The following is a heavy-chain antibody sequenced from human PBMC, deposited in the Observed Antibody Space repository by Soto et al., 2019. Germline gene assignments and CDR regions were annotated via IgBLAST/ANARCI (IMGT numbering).Heavy chain of an antibody. CDR3: ARAFGVVGSPLDY. CDR2: INYSGNT. CDR1: GDSISSGDYY. J-gene: IGHJ4*02. Sequence: QVQLQESGPGLVKPSQTLSLSCTVSGDSISSGDYYWTWIRQPPGKGLEWIGCINYSGNTFYNPSHSGRVTISLDTSKNQFSLKLNFVTAPDTAVYYCARAFGVVGSPLDYWGQGSLFTVSS. D-gene: IGHD3-3*01. V-gene: IGHV4-30-4*01.